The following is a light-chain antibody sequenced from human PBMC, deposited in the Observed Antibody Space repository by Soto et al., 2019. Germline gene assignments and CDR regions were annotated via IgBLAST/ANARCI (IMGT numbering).Light chain of an antibody. CDR3: QSYDTTLSVPPFV. Sequence: QSVLTQPPSVSGAPGQRVTISCAGSSSNIGAGYGVHWYQQLPGAAPKLLVYTNTHRPSGVPDRFSASRSCTSASLSITGLLAADDADSYCQSYDTTLSVPPFVFGTWTKLTV. CDR2: TNT. J-gene: IGLJ1*01. CDR1: SSNIGAGYG. V-gene: IGLV1-40*01.